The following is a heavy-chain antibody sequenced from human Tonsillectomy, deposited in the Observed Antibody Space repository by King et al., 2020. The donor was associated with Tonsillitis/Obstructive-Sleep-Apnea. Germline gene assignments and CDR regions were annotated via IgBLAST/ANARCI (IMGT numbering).Heavy chain of an antibody. CDR3: ARGGDQHYFYMDV. CDR1: GYTFTSYG. V-gene: IGHV1-18*01. J-gene: IGHJ6*03. CDR2: ISPYNGNT. Sequence: VQLVESGAAVKKPGASVKVSCKTSGYTFTSYGISWVRQAPGQGLEWMGWISPYNGNTKFAQTLQGRATMTTDTSTSTAYMELRSLTSDDTAVYYCARGGDQHYFYMDVWGKGTTVIVSS. D-gene: IGHD2-2*01.